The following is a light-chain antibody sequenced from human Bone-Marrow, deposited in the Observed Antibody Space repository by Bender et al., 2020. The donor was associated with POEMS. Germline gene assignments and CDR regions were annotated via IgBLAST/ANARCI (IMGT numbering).Light chain of an antibody. J-gene: IGLJ3*02. CDR2: QHD. CDR3: QSFDTSLSGWV. Sequence: SYELTQPPSVSVSPGQTASITCSGDKLGDKYAFWYQHKSGQSPVVVIYQHDQRPSGIPERFSGSKSGTSVSLAITGLQAEDEADYYCQSFDTSLSGWVFGAGTKLTV. CDR1: KLGDKY. V-gene: IGLV3-1*01.